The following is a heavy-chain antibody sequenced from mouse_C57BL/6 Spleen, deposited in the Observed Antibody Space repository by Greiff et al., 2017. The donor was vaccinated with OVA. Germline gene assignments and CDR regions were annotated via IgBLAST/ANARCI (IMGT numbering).Heavy chain of an antibody. CDR2: IHPNSGST. Sequence: VQLQQPGAELVKPGASVKLSCKASGYTFTSYWMHWVKQRPGQGLEWIGMIHPNSGSTNYNEKFKSKATLTVDKSSSTAYMQLSSLTSEDSAVYYSASLYGSSYGGAMDYWGQGTSVTVSS. V-gene: IGHV1-64*01. D-gene: IGHD1-1*01. J-gene: IGHJ4*01. CDR1: GYTFTSYW. CDR3: ASLYGSSYGGAMDY.